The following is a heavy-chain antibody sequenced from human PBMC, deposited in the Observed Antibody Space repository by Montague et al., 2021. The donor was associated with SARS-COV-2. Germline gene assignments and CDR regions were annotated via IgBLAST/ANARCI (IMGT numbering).Heavy chain of an antibody. CDR1: GASITTYY. Sequence: SETLSLTCSVSGASITTYYWCWIRQAPGKGLEWIAYIFHSGHTNYNPSLRSRVAISIDTSRDQFSLSLTSITAADTAVSYCARQPYLASAYYFDYWGLGTLVTVSS. CDR3: ARQPYLASAYYFDY. J-gene: IGHJ4*02. D-gene: IGHD3-10*01. V-gene: IGHV4-59*01. CDR2: IFHSGHT.